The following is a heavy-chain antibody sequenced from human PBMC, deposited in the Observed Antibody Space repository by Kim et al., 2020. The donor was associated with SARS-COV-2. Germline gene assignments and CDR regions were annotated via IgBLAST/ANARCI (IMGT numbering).Heavy chain of an antibody. D-gene: IGHD3-10*01. V-gene: IGHV4-39*01. CDR2: IYYSGST. Sequence: SETLSLTCTVSGGSISSSSYYWGWIRQPPGKGVEWIGSIYYSGSTYYNPSLKSRVTISVDTSKNQFSLKLSSVTAADTAVYYCARMRGFDAFDIWGQGTMVTVSS. CDR1: GGSISSSSYY. CDR3: ARMRGFDAFDI. J-gene: IGHJ3*02.